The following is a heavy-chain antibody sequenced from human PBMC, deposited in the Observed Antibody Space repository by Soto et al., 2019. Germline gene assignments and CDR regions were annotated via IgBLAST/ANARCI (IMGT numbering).Heavy chain of an antibody. D-gene: IGHD3-3*01. V-gene: IGHV4-59*01. CDR2: IYYSGST. Sequence: SETLSLTCAVYGGSFSGYYGSWIRQPPGKGLEWIGYIYYSGSTNYNPSLKSRVSISIDTSNNQFSLRLSSVTAADTAVYYCARVIGERDFWSGFSKNFDYWGQGTLVTVSS. CDR3: ARVIGERDFWSGFSKNFDY. CDR1: GGSFSGYY. J-gene: IGHJ4*02.